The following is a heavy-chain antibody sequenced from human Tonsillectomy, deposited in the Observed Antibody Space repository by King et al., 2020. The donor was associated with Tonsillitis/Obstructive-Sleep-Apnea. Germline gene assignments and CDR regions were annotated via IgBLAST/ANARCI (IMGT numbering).Heavy chain of an antibody. Sequence: VQLVESGGGLVKPGGSLRLSCAASGFTFTSYSINWGRQAPGKGLEWVSSISSSSSYIYYADSLKARFTISRDNAKNSLYLQMNSLRAEDTAVYYCARDSGTVAGNFDYWGQGTLVTVSS. J-gene: IGHJ4*02. V-gene: IGHV3-21*01. CDR1: GFTFTSYS. CDR3: ARDSGTVAGNFDY. CDR2: ISSSSSYI. D-gene: IGHD6-19*01.